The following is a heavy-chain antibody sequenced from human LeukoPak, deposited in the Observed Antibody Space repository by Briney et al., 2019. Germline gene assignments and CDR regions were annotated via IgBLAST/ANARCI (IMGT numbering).Heavy chain of an antibody. V-gene: IGHV3-21*01. CDR3: ARDPPGGWYDY. Sequence: GGSLRLSCAASGFTFSSYSMNWVRQAPGKGLEWVSSISSSSGYIYYADSVKGRFTISRDNAKNSLYLQMNSLRAEDTAVYYCARDPPGGWYDYWDQGTLVTVSS. J-gene: IGHJ4*02. CDR2: ISSSSGYI. D-gene: IGHD6-19*01. CDR1: GFTFSSYS.